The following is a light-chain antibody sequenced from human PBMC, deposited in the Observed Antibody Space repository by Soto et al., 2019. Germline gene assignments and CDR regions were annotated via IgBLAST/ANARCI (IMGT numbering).Light chain of an antibody. V-gene: IGKV1-27*01. J-gene: IGKJ1*01. CDR1: QGIGKY. CDR2: GAS. CDR3: QKYNSAPRT. Sequence: DVQMTQSPSSLSASVGDRVTITCRASQGIGKYLAWYQQKPGKVPKLLVHGASTLHSGVPSRFSGSGCWTEFTLTISSLQPEDVATYYCQKYNSAPRTFGQGTQVDIK.